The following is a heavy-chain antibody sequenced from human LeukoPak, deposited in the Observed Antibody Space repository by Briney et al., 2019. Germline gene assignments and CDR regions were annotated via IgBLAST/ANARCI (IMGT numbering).Heavy chain of an antibody. CDR3: ARGYSTSWTYYFDY. CDR1: GGSTSSYY. J-gene: IGHJ4*02. D-gene: IGHD6-13*01. CDR2: IYYSGST. V-gene: IGHV4-59*12. Sequence: SSETLSLTCTVSGGSTSSYYWSWIRQPPGKGLEWIGYIYYSGSTNYNPSLKSRVTISVDTSRNQFSLKLNSVTAADTAVYYCARGYSTSWTYYFDYWGQGALVTVSS.